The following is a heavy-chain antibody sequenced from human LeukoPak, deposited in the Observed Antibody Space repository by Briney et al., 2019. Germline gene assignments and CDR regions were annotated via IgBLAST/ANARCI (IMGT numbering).Heavy chain of an antibody. V-gene: IGHV3-33*01. Sequence: PGGPLRLSCAASGFTFSSYGMHWVRQAPGKGLEWVAVIWYDGTNKYYADSVKGRFTISRDNSKNTLYLQMNSLRAEDTAVYYCARIGGDRHPIEYWGQGTLVTVSS. CDR1: GFTFSSYG. D-gene: IGHD2-21*02. J-gene: IGHJ4*02. CDR2: IWYDGTNK. CDR3: ARIGGDRHPIEY.